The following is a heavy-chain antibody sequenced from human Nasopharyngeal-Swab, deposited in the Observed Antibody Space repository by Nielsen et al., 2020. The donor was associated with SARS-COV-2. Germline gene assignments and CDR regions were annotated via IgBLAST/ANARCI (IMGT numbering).Heavy chain of an antibody. V-gene: IGHV7-4-1*02. CDR2: INTNTGNP. J-gene: IGHJ4*02. CDR3: ARGDIVATIDWGVHFDY. CDR1: GYTFTSYA. Sequence: ASVKVSCKASGYTFTSYAMNWVRQAPGQGLEWMGWINTNTGNPTYAQGFTGRFVFSLDTSVNTAYLQISSLKAEDTAVYYCARGDIVATIDWGVHFDYWGQGTLVTVSS. D-gene: IGHD5-12*01.